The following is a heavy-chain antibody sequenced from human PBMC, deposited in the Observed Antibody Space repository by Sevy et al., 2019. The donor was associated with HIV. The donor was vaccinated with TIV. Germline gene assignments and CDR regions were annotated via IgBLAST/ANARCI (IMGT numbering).Heavy chain of an antibody. J-gene: IGHJ4*02. CDR2: ISYDGSNK. V-gene: IGHV3-30*03. CDR3: ARDRSRVAAAGRGFDY. Sequence: GGSLRLSCAASGFTFSNAWMSWVRQAPGKGLEWVVVISYDGSNKYYADSVKGRFTISRDNSKNTLYLQMNSLRAEDTAVYYCARDRSRVAAAGRGFDYWGQGTLVTVSS. CDR1: GFTFSNAW. D-gene: IGHD6-13*01.